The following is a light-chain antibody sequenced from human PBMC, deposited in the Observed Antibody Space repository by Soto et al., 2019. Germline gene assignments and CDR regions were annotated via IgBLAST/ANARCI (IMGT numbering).Light chain of an antibody. CDR3: QQYGSPWT. V-gene: IGKV3-20*01. Sequence: EIVLTQSPGTLSLSPGERATLSYRASQSVSSSYLAWYQQKPGQAPRLLIYGASSRATGIPDRFSGSGSGTDFTLTISRLEPEDFAVYYCQQYGSPWTFGQGTKVDIK. CDR2: GAS. J-gene: IGKJ1*01. CDR1: QSVSSSY.